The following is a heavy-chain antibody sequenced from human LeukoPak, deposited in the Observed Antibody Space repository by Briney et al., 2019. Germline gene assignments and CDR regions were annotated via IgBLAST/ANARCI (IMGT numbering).Heavy chain of an antibody. CDR3: AIRVQSGSFDY. CDR1: GFAVSSNY. J-gene: IGHJ4*02. V-gene: IGHV3-66*01. Sequence: GGSLRLSCAASGFAVSSNYMSWVRQAPGKGLEWVSVIYSGGYTYYADSVKGRFTFSRDNSRNTLYLQMNSLRAEDTAVYYCAIRVQSGSFDYWGQGTLVTVSS. D-gene: IGHD1-26*01. CDR2: IYSGGYT.